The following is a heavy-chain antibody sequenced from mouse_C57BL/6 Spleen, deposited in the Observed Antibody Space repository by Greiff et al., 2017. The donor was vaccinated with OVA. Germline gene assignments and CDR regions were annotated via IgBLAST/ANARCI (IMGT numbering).Heavy chain of an antibody. V-gene: IGHV1-18*01. CDR1: GYTFTDYN. J-gene: IGHJ1*03. Sequence: VQLQQSGPELVKPGASVKIPCKASGYTFTDYNMDWVKQSHGKSLEWIGDINPNNGGTIYNQKFKGKATLTVDKSSSTAYMELRSLTSEDTAVYYCARWGYGNYVLYWYFDVWGTGTTVTVSS. CDR3: ARWGYGNYVLYWYFDV. CDR2: INPNNGGT. D-gene: IGHD2-1*01.